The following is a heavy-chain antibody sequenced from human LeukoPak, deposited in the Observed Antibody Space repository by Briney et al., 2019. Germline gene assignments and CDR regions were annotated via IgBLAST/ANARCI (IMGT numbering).Heavy chain of an antibody. CDR1: GCSISSYY. Sequence: SETLSLTCTVSGCSISSYYWSWIRQPPGKGLEGIGYIYYSGSTNYNPSLKSRVTISVDTSKNQVSLKLSSVTAADTAVYYCARVTGYVIEDYFDYWGQGTLVTVSS. V-gene: IGHV4-59*01. J-gene: IGHJ4*02. D-gene: IGHD3-22*01. CDR3: ARVTGYVIEDYFDY. CDR2: IYYSGST.